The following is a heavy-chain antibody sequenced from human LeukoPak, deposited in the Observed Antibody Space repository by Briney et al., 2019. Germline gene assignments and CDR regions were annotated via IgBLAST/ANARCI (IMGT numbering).Heavy chain of an antibody. V-gene: IGHV3-23*01. J-gene: IGHJ3*02. D-gene: IGHD1-26*01. CDR1: GFAFSSYA. Sequence: GGSLRLSCAASGFAFSSYAMSWVRQAPGKGLEWVSAISGSGGSTYYADSVKGRFTISRDNSKNTLYLQMNSLRAEDTAVYCCAKGPVSNGSPSAFDIWGQGTMVTVSS. CDR2: ISGSGGST. CDR3: AKGPVSNGSPSAFDI.